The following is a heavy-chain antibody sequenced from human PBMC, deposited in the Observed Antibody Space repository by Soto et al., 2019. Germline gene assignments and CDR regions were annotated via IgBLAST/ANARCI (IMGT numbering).Heavy chain of an antibody. D-gene: IGHD3-22*01. CDR2: IIPIFGTA. CDR3: ARGPYYYDSSGQIEIDAFDI. Sequence: ASVKVSCKASGGTFSSYAISWVRQAPGQGLEWMGGIIPIFGTANYAQKFQGRVTITADESTSTAYMELSSLRSEDTAVYYCARGPYYYDSSGQIEIDAFDIWSQGPMVTVSS. V-gene: IGHV1-69*13. J-gene: IGHJ3*02. CDR1: GGTFSSYA.